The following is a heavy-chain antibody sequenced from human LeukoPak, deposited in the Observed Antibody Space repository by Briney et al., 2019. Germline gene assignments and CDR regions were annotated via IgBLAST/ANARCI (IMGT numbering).Heavy chain of an antibody. V-gene: IGHV3-30*18. CDR2: ISNDGSEK. Sequence: QTGGSLRLSCAASGFTFSKNGMHWVRQAPGKGLEWVAVISNDGSEKNYGDSVKGRFTISRDNPKNTLYLQMNSLRPEDTAVYYCAKSTYRSGFDPDYWGQGTRVTVSS. CDR1: GFTFSKNG. CDR3: AKSTYRSGFDPDY. D-gene: IGHD3-22*01. J-gene: IGHJ4*02.